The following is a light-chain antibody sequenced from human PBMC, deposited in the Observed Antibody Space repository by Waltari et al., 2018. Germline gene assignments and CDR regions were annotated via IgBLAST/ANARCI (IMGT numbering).Light chain of an antibody. CDR1: SSDIGCYNY. CDR3: NSYAGSSSWV. Sequence: QSALPQPAPVSGSPGQSITISCTGTSSDIGCYNYVSWYQQHPGKAPNLLIFDVSERPSGVSNRCSCSKSGNTASLTISGLQAEDEADYYCNSYAGSSSWVFGGGTKLTVL. J-gene: IGLJ3*02. V-gene: IGLV2-14*01. CDR2: DVS.